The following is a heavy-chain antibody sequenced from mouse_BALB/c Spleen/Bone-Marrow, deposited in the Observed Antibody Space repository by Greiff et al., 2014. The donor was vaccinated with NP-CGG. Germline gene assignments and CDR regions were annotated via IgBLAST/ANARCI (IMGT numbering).Heavy chain of an antibody. CDR1: GFTFNDYY. Sequence: EVKLVESGGGLVKPGGSLKLSCAAFGFTFNDYYMYWVRQTPEKRLEWVATISDGGSYTYYPDSVKGRFAISRDNAKNNLYLQMSSLKSEDTAMYYCARDGNYYAMDYWGQGTSVTVSS. CDR3: ARDGNYYAMDY. D-gene: IGHD2-1*01. CDR2: ISDGGSYT. V-gene: IGHV5-4*02. J-gene: IGHJ4*01.